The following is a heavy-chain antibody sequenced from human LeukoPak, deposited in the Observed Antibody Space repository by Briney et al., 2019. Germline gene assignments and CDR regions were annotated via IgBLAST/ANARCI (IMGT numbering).Heavy chain of an antibody. Sequence: PSETLSLTCTVSGGSISSYYWSWIRQPPGKGLEWIGYIYYSGSTNYNPSLKSRVTISVDASKNHFSLKLSSLTAADTAVYYCARGFCSGGICGFDYWGQGTLVTVPS. CDR3: ARGFCSGGICGFDY. J-gene: IGHJ4*02. CDR2: IYYSGST. CDR1: GGSISSYY. D-gene: IGHD2-15*01. V-gene: IGHV4-59*08.